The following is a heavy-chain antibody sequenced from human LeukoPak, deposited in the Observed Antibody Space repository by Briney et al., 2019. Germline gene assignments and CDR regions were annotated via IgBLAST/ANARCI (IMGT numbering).Heavy chain of an antibody. Sequence: TLSLTCTVSGGSISSGSYYWSWIRQPAGKGLEWIGRIYTSGSTNYNPSLKSRVTISVDTSKNQFSLKLSSVTAADTAVYYCARDSFKGRFLEWLPNDAFDIWGQGTMVTVSS. D-gene: IGHD3-3*01. V-gene: IGHV4-61*02. CDR1: GGSISSGSYY. J-gene: IGHJ3*02. CDR3: ARDSFKGRFLEWLPNDAFDI. CDR2: IYTSGST.